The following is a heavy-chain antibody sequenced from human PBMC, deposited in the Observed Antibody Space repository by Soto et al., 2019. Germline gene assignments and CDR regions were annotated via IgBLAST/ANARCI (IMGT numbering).Heavy chain of an antibody. Sequence: EVQLLESGGGLVQPGGSLRLSCAASGFTFSSSAMSWVRQAPGKGLEWVSTIRGSGGSTFYAGSVMGRFTISRDNSKNTLYLQMNSLRAEDTAGYYCAKDRLYGDDVDYWGQGTLVTVSS. CDR2: IRGSGGST. D-gene: IGHD4-17*01. V-gene: IGHV3-23*01. CDR3: AKDRLYGDDVDY. J-gene: IGHJ4*02. CDR1: GFTFSSSA.